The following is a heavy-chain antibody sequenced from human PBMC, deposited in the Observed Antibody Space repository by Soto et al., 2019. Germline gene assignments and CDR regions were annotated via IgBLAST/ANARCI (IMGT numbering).Heavy chain of an antibody. J-gene: IGHJ6*02. Sequence: GSLRLSCAATGFTFSSYAMSWVRQAPGKGLEWVSAISGSGGSTYYADSVKGRFTISRDNSKNTLYLQMNSLRAEDTAVYYCAKDTAPSENYYYYGMDVWGQGTTVTVSS. CDR3: AKDTAPSENYYYYGMDV. CDR2: ISGSGGST. V-gene: IGHV3-23*01. CDR1: GFTFSSYA. D-gene: IGHD3-3*01.